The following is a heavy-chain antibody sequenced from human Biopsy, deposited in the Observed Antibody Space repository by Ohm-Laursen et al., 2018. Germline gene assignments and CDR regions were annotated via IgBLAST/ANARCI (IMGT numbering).Heavy chain of an antibody. CDR1: GGTFSNYG. J-gene: IGHJ1*01. Sequence: SSVKVSCKAPGGTFSNYGVNWVRQAPGQGLEWLGGNIPILGSGNYAQKFQDRVTVAADTSTSTATMELRSLRSDDTAVYYCATKLTGYFHHWGQGTLVIVSS. D-gene: IGHD3-9*01. V-gene: IGHV1-69*06. CDR2: NIPILGSG. CDR3: ATKLTGYFHH.